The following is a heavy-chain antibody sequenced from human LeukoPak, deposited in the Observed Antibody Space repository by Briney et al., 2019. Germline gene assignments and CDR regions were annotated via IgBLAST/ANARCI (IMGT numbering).Heavy chain of an antibody. CDR2: INSDGINT. V-gene: IGHV3-74*01. Sequence: GGSLRLSCAASGFTFSNYWMHWVRQAPGKGLVWVSRINSDGINTSYADSVKGRFTISRDNAKNTLNLQMNSLRAEDTAVYYCANTGNSRGAYWGQGTLVTVSS. J-gene: IGHJ4*02. CDR1: GFTFSNYW. D-gene: IGHD1/OR15-1a*01. CDR3: ANTGNSRGAY.